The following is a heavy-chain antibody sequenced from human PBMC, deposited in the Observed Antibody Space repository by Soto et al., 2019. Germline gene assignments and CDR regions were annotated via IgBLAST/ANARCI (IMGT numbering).Heavy chain of an antibody. CDR3: AKDSLKYQLLLFYYFDY. Sequence: SETLSLTCAVYGGYFSGYYWSWIRQPPGKGLEWIGEINHSGSTNYNPSLKSRVTISVDTSKNQFSLKLSSVTAADTAVYYCAKDSLKYQLLLFYYFDYWGQGTLVTVSS. V-gene: IGHV4-34*01. D-gene: IGHD2-2*01. CDR1: GGYFSGYY. J-gene: IGHJ4*02. CDR2: INHSGST.